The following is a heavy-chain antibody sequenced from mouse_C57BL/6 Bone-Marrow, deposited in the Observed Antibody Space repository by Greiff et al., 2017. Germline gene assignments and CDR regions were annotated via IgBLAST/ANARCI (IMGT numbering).Heavy chain of an antibody. CDR3: ARNTVVAPMDY. CDR1: GYTFTDYY. D-gene: IGHD1-1*01. CDR2: IFPGSGST. V-gene: IGHV1-75*01. J-gene: IGHJ4*01. Sequence: VQLQQSGPELVKPGASVKISCTASGYTFTDYYINWVKQRPGQGLEWIGWIFPGSGSTYYNEKLKGRATLTVDKTSSTAYMLLSSLTSEDSAVYFSARNTVVAPMDYWGQGTSVTVSS.